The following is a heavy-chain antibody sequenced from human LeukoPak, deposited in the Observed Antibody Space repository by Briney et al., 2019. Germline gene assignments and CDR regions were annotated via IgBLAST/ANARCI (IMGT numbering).Heavy chain of an antibody. CDR2: IIPIVGTT. D-gene: IGHD3-22*01. Sequence: SVKVSCTASGGTFSSYAFSWVRQAPGQGLEWMGGIIPIVGTTNYAQMFQGRVTITADESTSTAYMELSSLRSEDTAVYYCARGGYYYDSSGYSHLPDYWGQGTLVTVSA. CDR3: ARGGYYYDSSGYSHLPDY. CDR1: GGTFSSYA. J-gene: IGHJ4*02. V-gene: IGHV1-69*13.